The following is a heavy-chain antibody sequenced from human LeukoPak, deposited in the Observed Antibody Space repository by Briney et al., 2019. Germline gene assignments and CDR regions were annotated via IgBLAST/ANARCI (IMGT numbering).Heavy chain of an antibody. V-gene: IGHV3-48*03. CDR3: ARDIAGAYYDSSSHYYYMDV. CDR2: ITSSGSDI. Sequence: GGSLRLSCAASGFTFSNYEMHWVRQAPGKGLEWVSYITSSGSDIYYADSVKGRFTISRDNAKNSLYLQMNSLRAEDTAVYYCARDIAGAYYDSSSHYYYMDVWGKGTTVTISS. D-gene: IGHD3-22*01. CDR1: GFTFSNYE. J-gene: IGHJ6*03.